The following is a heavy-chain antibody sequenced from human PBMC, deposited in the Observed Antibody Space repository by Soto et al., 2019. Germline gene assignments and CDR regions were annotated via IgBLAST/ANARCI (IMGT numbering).Heavy chain of an antibody. J-gene: IGHJ4*02. CDR3: ARGLITGSQYSGGWYYFDS. V-gene: IGHV4-39*01. Sequence: SETLSLTCTVSGGSISSSSYYWGWIRQPPGKGLEWIGSIYYGGTTYYNPSLKSRVAISVDTSKNQFSLKLSSVTAADTAVYYCARGLITGSQYSGGWYYFDSWGQGTQVTVSS. CDR2: IYYGGTT. CDR1: GGSISSSSYY. D-gene: IGHD1-26*01.